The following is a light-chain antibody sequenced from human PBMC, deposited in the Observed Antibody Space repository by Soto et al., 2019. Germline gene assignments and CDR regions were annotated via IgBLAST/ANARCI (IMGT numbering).Light chain of an antibody. J-gene: IGKJ3*01. V-gene: IGKV2-28*01. CDR1: QSLLHSNAHNH. CDR2: LGS. CDR3: MQVLQFPRT. Sequence: DIVMTQSPLSLPVTPGDPASISCRSSQSLLHSNAHNHLDWYLQKPGQSPQLLIYLGSSRASGVPDRFSHSGSGTDFALKISRVEAEDVGVYYCMQVLQFPRTVGPGTKVDIK.